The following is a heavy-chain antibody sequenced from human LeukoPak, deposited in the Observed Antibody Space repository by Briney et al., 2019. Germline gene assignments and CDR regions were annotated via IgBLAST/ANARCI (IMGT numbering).Heavy chain of an antibody. CDR1: GFSFDTYA. V-gene: IGHV3-23*01. D-gene: IGHD6-19*01. CDR2: ISNRGENT. Sequence: GGSLRLSCAASGFSFDTYAMSWVRQTPGKGLERVAVISNRGENTYYADSVKGRLTISRDNSKNTLYLQMNSLRAEDTAVYYCARDGASIAVAGFDYWGQGTLVTVSS. J-gene: IGHJ4*02. CDR3: ARDGASIAVAGFDY.